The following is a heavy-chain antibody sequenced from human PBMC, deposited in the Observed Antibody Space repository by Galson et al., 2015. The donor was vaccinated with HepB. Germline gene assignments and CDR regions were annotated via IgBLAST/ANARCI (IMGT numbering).Heavy chain of an antibody. V-gene: IGHV3-7*03. J-gene: IGHJ4*02. Sequence: SLRLSCAASGFTFSIYWMTWVRQAPGKGLEWVANINQDGSDTNYVDSVKGRFTISRDNAKNSLYLQINSLRVEDTALYYCARGGDGECNYWGQGTLVTVSS. D-gene: IGHD2-21*01. CDR3: ARGGDGECNY. CDR2: INQDGSDT. CDR1: GFTFSIYW.